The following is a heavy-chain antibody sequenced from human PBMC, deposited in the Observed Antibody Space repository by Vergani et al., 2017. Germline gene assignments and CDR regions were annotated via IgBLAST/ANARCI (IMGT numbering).Heavy chain of an antibody. CDR3: AIIHRIAVAGKD. D-gene: IGHD6-19*01. V-gene: IGHV1-8*02. CDR2: MNPNSGNT. CDR1: GGTFSSYA. J-gene: IGHJ4*02. Sequence: QVQLVQSGAEVKKPGSSVKVSCKASGGTFSSYAISWVRQAPGQGLEWMGWMNPNSGNTGYAQKFQGRVTMTRNTSISTAYMELSSLRSEDTAVYYCAIIHRIAVAGKDWGQGTLVTVSS.